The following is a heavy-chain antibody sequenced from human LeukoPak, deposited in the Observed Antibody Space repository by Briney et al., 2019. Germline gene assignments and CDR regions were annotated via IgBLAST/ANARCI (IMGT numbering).Heavy chain of an antibody. D-gene: IGHD5/OR15-5a*01. CDR2: FYYTGST. Sequence: YPSETLSLTCTVSGGSVSGGSYYWSWIRQPPGKGLEWIGYFYYTGSTNYNPSLKSRVTISVDTSKNQFSLRLSSVTAAGTAVYYCASGQFLVSNDYWGQGVLVTVSS. J-gene: IGHJ4*02. CDR1: GGSVSGGSYY. CDR3: ASGQFLVSNDY. V-gene: IGHV4-61*01.